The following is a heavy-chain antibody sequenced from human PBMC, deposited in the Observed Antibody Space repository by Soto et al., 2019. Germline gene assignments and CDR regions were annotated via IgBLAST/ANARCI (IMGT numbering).Heavy chain of an antibody. Sequence: PGGSLRLSCAASGFTFSSYWMSWVRQAPGKGLEWVANIKQDGSEKYYVDSVKGRFTISRDNAKNSLYLQMNSLRAEDTAVYYCARVLLPSSGWYWVAWGYYGMDVWGQGTTVTVSS. D-gene: IGHD6-19*01. CDR3: ARVLLPSSGWYWVAWGYYGMDV. J-gene: IGHJ6*02. CDR1: GFTFSSYW. CDR2: IKQDGSEK. V-gene: IGHV3-7*05.